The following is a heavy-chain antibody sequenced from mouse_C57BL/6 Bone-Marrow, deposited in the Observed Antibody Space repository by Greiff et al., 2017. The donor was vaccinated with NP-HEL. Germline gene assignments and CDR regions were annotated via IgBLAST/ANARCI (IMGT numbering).Heavy chain of an antibody. D-gene: IGHD1-1*01. V-gene: IGHV5-6*01. J-gene: IGHJ4*01. CDR2: ISSGGSYT. CDR1: GFTFSSYG. CDR3: ARHGITTVVARYYYAMDY. Sequence: EVKVVESGGDLVKPGGSLKLSCAASGFTFSSYGMSWVRQTPDKRLEWVATISSGGSYTYYPDSVKGRFTISRDNAKNTLYLQMSSLKSEDTAMYYCARHGITTVVARYYYAMDYWGQGTSVTVSS.